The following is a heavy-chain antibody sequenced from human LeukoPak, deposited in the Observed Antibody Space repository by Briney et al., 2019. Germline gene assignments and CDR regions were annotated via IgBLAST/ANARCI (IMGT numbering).Heavy chain of an antibody. Sequence: GGSLRLSCAASGFTFSSYAMSWVRQAPGKGLEWVANIKQDGSEKYYVDSVKGRFTISRDNAKNSLYLQMNSLRAEDTAVYYCARDSSGWYVSLYYYGMDVWGQGTTVTVSS. J-gene: IGHJ6*02. V-gene: IGHV3-7*03. CDR1: GFTFSSYA. D-gene: IGHD6-19*01. CDR3: ARDSSGWYVSLYYYGMDV. CDR2: IKQDGSEK.